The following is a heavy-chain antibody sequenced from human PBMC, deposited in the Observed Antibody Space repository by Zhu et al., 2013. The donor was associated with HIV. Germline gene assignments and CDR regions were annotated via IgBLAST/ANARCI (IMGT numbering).Heavy chain of an antibody. Sequence: QVQLVQSGAEVKKPGSSVKVSCKASGGTFSSYAISWVRQAPGQGLEWMGGIIPIFGTANYAQKFQGRVTITADKSTSTAYMELSSLRSEDTAVYYCASCVASGYYDSSGSPADAFDIWGQGTMVTVSS. CDR3: ASCVASGYYDSSGSPADAFDI. CDR2: IIPIFGTA. CDR1: GGTFSSYA. D-gene: IGHD3-22*01. V-gene: IGHV1-69*06. J-gene: IGHJ3*02.